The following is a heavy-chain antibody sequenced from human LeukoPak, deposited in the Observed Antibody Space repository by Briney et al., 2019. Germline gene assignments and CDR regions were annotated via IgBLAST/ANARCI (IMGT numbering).Heavy chain of an antibody. V-gene: IGHV1-46*01. J-gene: IGHJ5*02. CDR1: GYTFTSYY. D-gene: IGHD3-3*01. Sequence: SVKVSCKASGYTFTSYYMYWVRQAPRQGLEWMGIINPSGDNTNYAQKFQGRVTMTRDMSTTTVYMELSSLRSEDTAVYYCARGPHRRTYDRDNWFDPWGQGTLVTVSS. CDR3: ARGPHRRTYDRDNWFDP. CDR2: INPSGDNT.